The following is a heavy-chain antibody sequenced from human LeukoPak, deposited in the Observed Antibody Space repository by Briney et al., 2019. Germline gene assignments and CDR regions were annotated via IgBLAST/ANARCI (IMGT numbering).Heavy chain of an antibody. Sequence: GSLRLSCAASGFTFDDYAMHWIRQPAGKGLEWIGRIYTSGSTNYNPSLKSRVTMSVDTSKNQFSLKLSSVTAADTAVYYCARDSSGWYEGYYYYGMDVWGQGTTVTVSS. CDR1: GFTFDDYA. CDR2: IYTSGST. D-gene: IGHD6-19*01. V-gene: IGHV4-4*07. J-gene: IGHJ6*02. CDR3: ARDSSGWYEGYYYYGMDV.